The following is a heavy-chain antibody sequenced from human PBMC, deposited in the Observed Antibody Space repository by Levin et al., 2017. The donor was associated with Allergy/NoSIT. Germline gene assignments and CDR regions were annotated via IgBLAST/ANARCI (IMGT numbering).Heavy chain of an antibody. D-gene: IGHD2-2*01. CDR3: AREPYCSSTSCYPYFDY. CDR2: IWYDGSNK. Sequence: PGESLKISCAASGFTFSSYGMHWVRQAPGKGLEWVAVIWYDGSNKYYADSVKGRFTISRDNSKNTLYLQMNSLRAEDTAVYYCAREPYCSSTSCYPYFDYWGQGTLVTVSS. J-gene: IGHJ4*02. CDR1: GFTFSSYG. V-gene: IGHV3-33*01.